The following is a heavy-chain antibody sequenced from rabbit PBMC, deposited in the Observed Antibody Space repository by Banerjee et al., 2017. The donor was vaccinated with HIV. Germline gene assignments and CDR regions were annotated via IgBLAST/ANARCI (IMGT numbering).Heavy chain of an antibody. V-gene: IGHV1S40*01. CDR1: GFSFSGGYD. D-gene: IGHD4-1*01. CDR2: IYTGGGTT. Sequence: QSLEESGGDLVKPGASLTLTCTASGFSFSGGYDMCWVRQAPGKGLEWIGCIYTGGGTTYYASWAKGRFTISKTSSTTVTLQMTSLTAADTATYFCAGDLAGVIGWNFGLWGQGTLVTVS. J-gene: IGHJ3*01. CDR3: AGDLAGVIGWNFGL.